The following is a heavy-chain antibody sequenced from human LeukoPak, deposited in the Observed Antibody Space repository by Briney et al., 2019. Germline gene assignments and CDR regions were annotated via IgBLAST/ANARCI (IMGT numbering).Heavy chain of an antibody. CDR3: ARDQYCTNGVCSEGLCY. J-gene: IGHJ4*02. D-gene: IGHD2-8*01. Sequence: ASVKVSCKASRGTFSSYAISWARQAPGQGLEWMGIINPSGGSTSYAQKFQGRVTMTRDMSTSTVYMELSSLRSEDTAVYYCARDQYCTNGVCSEGLCYWGQGTLVTVSS. V-gene: IGHV1-46*01. CDR2: INPSGGST. CDR1: RGTFSSYA.